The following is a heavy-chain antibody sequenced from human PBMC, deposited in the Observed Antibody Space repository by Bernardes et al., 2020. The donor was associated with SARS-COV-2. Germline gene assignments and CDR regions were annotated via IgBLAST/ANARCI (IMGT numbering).Heavy chain of an antibody. CDR1: GGSFSGYY. Sequence: TLSLTCAVYGGSFSGYYWSWIRPPPGKGLEWIGEINHSGSTNYNPSLKSRVTISVDTSKNQFSLKLSSVTAADTAVYYCARRTKITMIVIAVVGWFDPWGQGTLVTVSS. CDR3: ARRTKITMIVIAVVGWFDP. J-gene: IGHJ5*02. D-gene: IGHD3-22*01. CDR2: INHSGST. V-gene: IGHV4-34*01.